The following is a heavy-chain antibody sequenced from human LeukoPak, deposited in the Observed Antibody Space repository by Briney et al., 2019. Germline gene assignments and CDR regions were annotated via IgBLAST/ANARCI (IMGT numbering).Heavy chain of an antibody. CDR3: ARSRLEWFASDAFDI. CDR1: GGSISSSRYY. V-gene: IGHV4-39*01. Sequence: PSETLSLTCTVSGGSISSSRYYWAWIRQPPGKGLECIASIYHSGSTNYNPSLKSRVTTSVDTSKNQFSLKLSSVTAADTAVYYCARSRLEWFASDAFDIWGQGTMVAVSS. J-gene: IGHJ3*02. D-gene: IGHD3-3*01. CDR2: IYHSGST.